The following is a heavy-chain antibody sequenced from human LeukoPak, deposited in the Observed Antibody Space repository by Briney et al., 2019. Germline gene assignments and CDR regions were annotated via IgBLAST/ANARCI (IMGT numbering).Heavy chain of an antibody. J-gene: IGHJ4*02. CDR3: AKDGRSGYSSGWYDDPLYYFDY. Sequence: PGGSLRLSCAASGFTFSSYGMDWVRQAPGKGLEWVAVIWYDGSNKYYADSVKGRFTISRDNSKNTLYLQMNSLRAEDTAVYYCAKDGRSGYSSGWYDDPLYYFDYWGQGTLVTVSS. V-gene: IGHV3-33*06. CDR2: IWYDGSNK. D-gene: IGHD6-19*01. CDR1: GFTFSSYG.